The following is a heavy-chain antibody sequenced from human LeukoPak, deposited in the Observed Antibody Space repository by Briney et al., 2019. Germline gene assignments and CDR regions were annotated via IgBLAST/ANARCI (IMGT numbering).Heavy chain of an antibody. D-gene: IGHD5-18*01. Sequence: GGSLRLSCAAPGFTFSSYSMNWVRQAPGKGLEWVSSISSSSSYIYYADSVKGRFTISRDNAKNSLYLKMTSRRAEDTAVFYWAKQYSYGFDWLDPWGQGTLVTVSS. J-gene: IGHJ5*02. V-gene: IGHV3-21*01. CDR1: GFTFSSYS. CDR3: AKQYSYGFDWLDP. CDR2: ISSSSSYI.